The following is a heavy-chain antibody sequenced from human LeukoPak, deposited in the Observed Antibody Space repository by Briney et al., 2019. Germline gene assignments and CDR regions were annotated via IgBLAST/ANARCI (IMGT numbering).Heavy chain of an antibody. Sequence: ASVKVSCKASGYTFTSYDINWVRQATGQGLEWMGWMNPNSGNTGYAQKFQGRVTITRNTSISTAYMELSSLRSEDTAVYYCARIWFGELCIDPWGQGTLVTVSS. CDR2: MNPNSGNT. J-gene: IGHJ5*02. V-gene: IGHV1-8*03. CDR1: GYTFTSYD. CDR3: ARIWFGELCIDP. D-gene: IGHD3-10*01.